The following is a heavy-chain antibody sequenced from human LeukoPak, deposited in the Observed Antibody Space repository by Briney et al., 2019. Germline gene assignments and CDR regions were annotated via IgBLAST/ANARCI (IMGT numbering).Heavy chain of an antibody. CDR1: GFTFSRSW. CDR3: SYSLNY. J-gene: IGHJ4*02. D-gene: IGHD2-21*01. V-gene: IGHV3-7*01. Sequence: GGSLRLSCAASGFTFSRSWMDWVRQAPGKGLEWVANIKEDGSETYYVDSAKGRFTISRDNAKNSLFLQVDSLRVEDTAIYSCSYSLNYWGQGTLVTVSS. CDR2: IKEDGSET.